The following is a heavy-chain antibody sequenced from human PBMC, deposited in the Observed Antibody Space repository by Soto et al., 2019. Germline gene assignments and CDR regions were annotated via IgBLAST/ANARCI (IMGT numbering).Heavy chain of an antibody. J-gene: IGHJ3*02. D-gene: IGHD4-17*01. Sequence: QVQLQQWGAGLLKPSETLSLTCAVYGGSFSGYYWSWIRQPPGKGLERIGEINHSGSTNYNPSLKRRVTISVDTAKNQFSLKLSSVTAADTAVYYCARAHNGGAFDIWGQGTMVTVSS. CDR1: GGSFSGYY. CDR3: ARAHNGGAFDI. V-gene: IGHV4-34*01. CDR2: INHSGST.